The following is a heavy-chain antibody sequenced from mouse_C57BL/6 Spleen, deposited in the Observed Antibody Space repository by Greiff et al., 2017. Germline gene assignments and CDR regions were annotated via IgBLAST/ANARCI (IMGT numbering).Heavy chain of an antibody. CDR3: ARPAVYYGYDRFAY. V-gene: IGHV5-17*01. CDR2: ISSGSSTI. Sequence: EVQGVESGGGLVKPGGSLKLSCAASGFTFSDYGMHWVRQAPEKGLEWVAYISSGSSTIYYADTVKGRFTISRDNAKNTLFLQMTSLRSEDTAMYYCARPAVYYGYDRFAYWGQGTLVTVSA. CDR1: GFTFSDYG. J-gene: IGHJ3*01. D-gene: IGHD2-2*01.